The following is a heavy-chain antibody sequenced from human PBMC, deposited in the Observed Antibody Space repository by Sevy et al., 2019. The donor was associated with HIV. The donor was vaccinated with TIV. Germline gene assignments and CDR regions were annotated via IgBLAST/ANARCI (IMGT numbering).Heavy chain of an antibody. D-gene: IGHD3-3*01. CDR2: ISYDGSNK. CDR3: ARDYHYDFWSGYYTYYYYGMDV. J-gene: IGHJ6*02. Sequence: GGTLRLSCAASGFTFSSYAMQWVRQAPGKGLEWVAVISYDGSNKYHADSVKGRFTISRDNSKNTLYLQMNSLRAEDTAVYYCARDYHYDFWSGYYTYYYYGMDVWGQGTTVTVSS. V-gene: IGHV3-30*04. CDR1: GFTFSSYA.